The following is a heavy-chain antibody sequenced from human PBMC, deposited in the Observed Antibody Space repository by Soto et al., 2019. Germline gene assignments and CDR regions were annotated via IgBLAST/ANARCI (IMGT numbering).Heavy chain of an antibody. Sequence: PVGALRLSCAASGFTFSDYYMSWIRQAPGKGLEWISHISDSATTMYYADSVKGRFTISSDNARKSLFLHMNSLRAEDTAVYYCARDTAIISSGLFNPWGQGTLVTVSS. D-gene: IGHD2-21*02. CDR1: GFTFSDYY. CDR3: ARDTAIISSGLFNP. V-gene: IGHV3-11*01. J-gene: IGHJ5*02. CDR2: ISDSATTM.